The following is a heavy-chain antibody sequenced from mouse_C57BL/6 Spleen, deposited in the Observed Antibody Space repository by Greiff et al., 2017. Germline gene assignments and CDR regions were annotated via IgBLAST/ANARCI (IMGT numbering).Heavy chain of an antibody. V-gene: IGHV1-64*01. CDR3: ALWLRRDYAMDY. CDR1: GYTFTSYW. D-gene: IGHD2-2*01. CDR2: IHPNSGST. Sequence: QVQLKQPGAELVKPGASVKLSCKASGYTFTSYWMHWVKQRPGQGLEWIGMIHPNSGSTNYNEKFKSKATLTVDKSSSTAYMQLSSLTSEDSAVYYCALWLRRDYAMDYWGQGTSVTVSS. J-gene: IGHJ4*01.